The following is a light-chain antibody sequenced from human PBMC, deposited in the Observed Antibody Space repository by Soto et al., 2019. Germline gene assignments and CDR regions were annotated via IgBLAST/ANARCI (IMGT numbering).Light chain of an antibody. CDR2: TNN. CDR3: AAWDDSLDGWV. Sequence: QSVLTQPPSVSGTPGQRVTISCSGSNSNIGSTTVSWYKQLPGTAPKVLMYTNNQRPSGVPDRFSGSKSGTSASLAISGLQSEDEADYYCAAWDDSLDGWVFGGGTKLTVL. V-gene: IGLV1-44*01. CDR1: NSNIGSTT. J-gene: IGLJ3*02.